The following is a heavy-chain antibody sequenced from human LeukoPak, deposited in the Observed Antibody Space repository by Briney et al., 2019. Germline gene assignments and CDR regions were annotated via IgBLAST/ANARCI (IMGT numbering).Heavy chain of an antibody. CDR3: AKGAVGATTDFDY. Sequence: ASVKVSCKASGYTFTTYYMHWVRQAPGQGLEWMGIINPDSGSTNYAQNFQGRVTMTRDTSTSTVYMELSSLRSEDTAVYYCAKGAVGATTDFDYWGQGTLVTVSS. J-gene: IGHJ4*02. V-gene: IGHV1-46*01. CDR1: GYTFTTYY. D-gene: IGHD1-26*01. CDR2: INPDSGST.